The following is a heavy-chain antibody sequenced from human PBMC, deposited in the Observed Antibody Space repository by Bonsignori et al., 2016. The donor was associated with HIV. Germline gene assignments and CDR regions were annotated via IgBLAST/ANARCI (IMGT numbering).Heavy chain of an antibody. D-gene: IGHD4-11*01. J-gene: IGHJ4*02. V-gene: IGHV3-7*03. CDR2: IKQDETEK. CDR3: ARGDYGNYGAY. Sequence: VRQAPGKGLEWVAIIKQDETEKFYVDSVKGRFTISRDNTKNSLYLQMNSLRVDDTAIYYCARGDYGNYGAYWGRGTLVTVSS.